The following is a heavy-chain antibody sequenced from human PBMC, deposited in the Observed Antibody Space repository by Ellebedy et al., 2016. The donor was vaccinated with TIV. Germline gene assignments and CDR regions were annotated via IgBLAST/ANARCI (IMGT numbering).Heavy chain of an antibody. J-gene: IGHJ6*02. Sequence: GGSLRLSCAASEFTVSYNYMNWVRQAPGKGPEWVSGIYTDERTYYADSVKGRFTISRDNSKNTLYLQMNSLRTEDTAVYYCTTGVWMVREVYGMDVWGQGTTVTVSS. CDR1: EFTVSYNY. V-gene: IGHV3-66*01. D-gene: IGHD3-10*01. CDR3: TTGVWMVREVYGMDV. CDR2: IYTDERT.